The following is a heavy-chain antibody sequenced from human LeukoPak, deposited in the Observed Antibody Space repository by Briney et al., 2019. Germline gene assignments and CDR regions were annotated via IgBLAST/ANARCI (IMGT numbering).Heavy chain of an antibody. V-gene: IGHV4-59*10. CDR2: FYTSATP. J-gene: IGHJ4*02. CDR1: GGSFSGYY. CDR3: ARGGIPDY. D-gene: IGHD2-15*01. Sequence: SETLSLTCAVYGGSFSGYYWNRIRQPAGKGLEWIGRFYTSATPKHNPSLKSRVTISVDTSRNQFSLKLSSVTAADTAVYYCARGGIPDYWGQGILVTVSS.